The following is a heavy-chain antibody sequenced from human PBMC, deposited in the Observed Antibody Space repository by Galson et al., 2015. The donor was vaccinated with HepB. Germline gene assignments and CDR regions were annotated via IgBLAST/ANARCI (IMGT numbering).Heavy chain of an antibody. J-gene: IGHJ6*02. CDR3: AREEAAADDYYYYGMDV. V-gene: IGHV6-1*01. CDR1: GDSVSSNSAA. CDR2: TYYRSKWYN. D-gene: IGHD6-13*01. Sequence: CAISGDSVSSNSAAWNWIRQSPSRGLEWLGRTYYRSKWYNDYAVSVKSRITINPDTSKNQFSLQLNSVTPEDTAVYYCAREEAAADDYYYYGMDVWGQGTTVTVSS.